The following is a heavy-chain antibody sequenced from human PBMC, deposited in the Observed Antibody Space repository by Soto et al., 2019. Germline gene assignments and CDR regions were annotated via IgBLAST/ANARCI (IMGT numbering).Heavy chain of an antibody. CDR1: GFTFSSYS. V-gene: IGHV3-21*01. CDR2: ISSSSSYI. CDR3: AREVTHYDFWSGYYNKTTYYYYYYMDV. Sequence: VQLVESGGGLVKPGGSLRLSCAASGFTFSSYSMNWVRQAPGKGLEWVSSISSSSSYIYYADSVKGRFTISRDNAKNSLYLQMNSLRAEDTAVYYCAREVTHYDFWSGYYNKTTYYYYYYMDVWGKGTTVTVSS. D-gene: IGHD3-3*01. J-gene: IGHJ6*03.